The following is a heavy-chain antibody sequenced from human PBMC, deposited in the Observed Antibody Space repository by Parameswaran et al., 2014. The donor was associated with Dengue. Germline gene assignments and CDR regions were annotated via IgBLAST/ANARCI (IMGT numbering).Heavy chain of an antibody. Sequence: TLSLTCTVSGGSISSGDHHWSWIRQHPGKGLEWIGYIYYSGRTYYNPSLKGRVTISIDTSKNQFSLKLNSVTAADTAVYYCARVVTMYHEILTGQGAFDSWGQGTLVTVSS. V-gene: IGHV4-31*03. CDR3: ARVVTMYHEILTGQGAFDS. D-gene: IGHD3-9*01. CDR1: GGSISSGDHH. CDR2: IYYSGRT. J-gene: IGHJ4*02.